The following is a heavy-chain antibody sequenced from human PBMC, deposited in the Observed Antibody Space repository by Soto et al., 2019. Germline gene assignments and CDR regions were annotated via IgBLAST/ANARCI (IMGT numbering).Heavy chain of an antibody. Sequence: GGSLRLSCAASGFTFSSYAMSWVRQAPGKGLEWVSAISGSGGSTYYADSVKGRFTISRDNSKNTLYLQMNSLRAEDTAVYYCAKDENPHRGYSGYDWWALYYYYMDVWGKGTTVTVSS. V-gene: IGHV3-23*01. D-gene: IGHD5-12*01. CDR3: AKDENPHRGYSGYDWWALYYYYMDV. CDR2: ISGSGGST. J-gene: IGHJ6*03. CDR1: GFTFSSYA.